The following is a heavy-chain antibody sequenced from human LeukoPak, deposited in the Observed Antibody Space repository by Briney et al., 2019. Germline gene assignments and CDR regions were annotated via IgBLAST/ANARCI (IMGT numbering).Heavy chain of an antibody. CDR3: ARGGPAGYCSSTSCYGGDI. CDR2: ISAYNGNI. V-gene: IGHV1-18*01. CDR1: GYTFTSYG. D-gene: IGHD2-2*01. Sequence: ASVKVSCKASGYTFTSYGISCVRQAPGQGLEWMGWISAYNGNINYAQKLQGRVTMTTDTSTSTAYMELRSLRSDDTAVYYCARGGPAGYCSSTSCYGGDIWGQGTMVTVSS. J-gene: IGHJ3*02.